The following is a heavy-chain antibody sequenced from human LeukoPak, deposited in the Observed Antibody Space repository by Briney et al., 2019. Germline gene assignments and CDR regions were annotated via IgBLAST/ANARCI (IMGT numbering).Heavy chain of an antibody. CDR1: GFTLSSHA. D-gene: IGHD1-26*01. CDR2: ISYDGNIK. V-gene: IGHV3-30*04. J-gene: IGHJ4*02. CDR3: ARDLVFDY. Sequence: PGGSLRLSCAASGFTLSSHAIHWVRQAPGKGLEWVALISYDGNIKYYADSVKGRFTISRDNSKNTLSLQMNSLRAEDTAVYYCARDLVFDYWGQGTLVTVSS.